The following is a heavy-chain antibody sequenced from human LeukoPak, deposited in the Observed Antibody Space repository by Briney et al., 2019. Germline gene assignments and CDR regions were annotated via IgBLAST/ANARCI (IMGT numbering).Heavy chain of an antibody. D-gene: IGHD2-2*01. Sequence: PGGSLRLSCAASGFTFSSYAMSWVRQAPGKGLEWVSAISGSGGSTYYADSVKGRFTISKDNSKNTLYLQMNSLRAEDTAVYYCAKDQIVVVPAALDYWGQGTLVTVSS. J-gene: IGHJ4*02. CDR3: AKDQIVVVPAALDY. CDR2: ISGSGGST. CDR1: GFTFSSYA. V-gene: IGHV3-23*01.